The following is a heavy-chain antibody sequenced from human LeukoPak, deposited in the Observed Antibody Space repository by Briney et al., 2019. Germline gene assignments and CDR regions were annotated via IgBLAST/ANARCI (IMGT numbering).Heavy chain of an antibody. J-gene: IGHJ4*02. CDR3: AKGPRCYDFWSGCSLLNYFNY. V-gene: IGHV3-23*01. Sequence: PGGSLRLSCAASGFTFSRSAMNWVRQAPGKGLEWVSVISDTGGSTDYAVSVKGRFTISRDNSKNMLSLQMNSLRAEDTAVYYCAKGPRCYDFWSGCSLLNYFNYWGQGTLVTVSS. CDR1: GFTFSRSA. D-gene: IGHD3-3*01. CDR2: ISDTGGST.